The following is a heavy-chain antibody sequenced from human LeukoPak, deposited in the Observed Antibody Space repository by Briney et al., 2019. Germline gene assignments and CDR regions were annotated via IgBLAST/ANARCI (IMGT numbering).Heavy chain of an antibody. D-gene: IGHD2-21*01. CDR1: GGSISSGSYY. CDR2: IYTSGST. Sequence: SQTLSLTCTVSGGSISSGSYYWSWIRQPAGKGLEWIGRIYTSGSTNYNPSLKSRVTISVGTSKNQFSLKLSSVTAADTAVYYCARDRWLLRYYYGMDVWGQGTTVTVSS. CDR3: ARDRWLLRYYYGMDV. J-gene: IGHJ6*02. V-gene: IGHV4-61*02.